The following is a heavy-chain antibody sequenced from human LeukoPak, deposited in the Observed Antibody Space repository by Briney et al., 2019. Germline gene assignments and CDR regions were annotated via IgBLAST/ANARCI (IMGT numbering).Heavy chain of an antibody. J-gene: IGHJ3*01. Sequence: KSSETLSLTCTVSGYSISSGYYWGWIRQPPGKGLEWIGSIYHSGNTYYNPSLKSRVTISVDTSKNQFSLKLSSVTAADTAVYYCARDAVGDSMIVVVITGHDAFDLWGQGTMVTVSS. CDR2: IYHSGNT. CDR3: ARDAVGDSMIVVVITGHDAFDL. V-gene: IGHV4-38-2*02. CDR1: GYSISSGYY. D-gene: IGHD3-22*01.